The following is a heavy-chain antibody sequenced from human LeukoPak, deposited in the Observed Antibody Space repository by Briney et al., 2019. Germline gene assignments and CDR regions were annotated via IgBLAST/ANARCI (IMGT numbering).Heavy chain of an antibody. CDR1: GFTFSSYE. D-gene: IGHD6-19*01. V-gene: IGHV3-48*03. Sequence: GGSLRLSCAASGFTFSSYEMNWVRQAPGKGLEWVSYISSSGSTIYYADSVKGRFTISRDNAKNSLYLQMNSLRAEDTAVYYCARDSSGWYAGAFDIWGQGTMVTVSS. CDR2: ISSSGSTI. CDR3: ARDSSGWYAGAFDI. J-gene: IGHJ3*02.